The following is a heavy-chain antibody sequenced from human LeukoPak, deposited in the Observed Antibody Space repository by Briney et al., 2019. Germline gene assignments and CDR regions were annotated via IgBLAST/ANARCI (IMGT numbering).Heavy chain of an antibody. Sequence: GASVKVSCKASGYTFTCYYMHWVRQAPGQGLEWMGWINPNSGGTNYAQKFQGRVTMTRDTSISTAYMELSRLRSDDTAVYYCARDPRGLFNPIPYYYYGMDVWGQGTTVTVSS. CDR3: ARDPRGLFNPIPYYYYGMDV. CDR1: GYTFTCYY. V-gene: IGHV1-2*02. J-gene: IGHJ6*02. CDR2: INPNSGGT. D-gene: IGHD5-12*01.